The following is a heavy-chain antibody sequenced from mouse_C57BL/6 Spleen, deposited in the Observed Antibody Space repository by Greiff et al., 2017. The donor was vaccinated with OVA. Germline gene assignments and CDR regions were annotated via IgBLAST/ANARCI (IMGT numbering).Heavy chain of an antibody. CDR2: IDPETGGT. J-gene: IGHJ2*01. D-gene: IGHD4-1*01. CDR3: TKRGDWDGDFDY. Sequence: QVQLQQSGAELVRPGASVTLSCKASGYTFTDYEMHWVKQTPVHGLEWIGAIDPETGGTAYNQTFKGKAILTADKSSSTAYMELRSLTSEDSAVYYCTKRGDWDGDFDYWGQGTTLTVSS. CDR1: GYTFTDYE. V-gene: IGHV1-15*01.